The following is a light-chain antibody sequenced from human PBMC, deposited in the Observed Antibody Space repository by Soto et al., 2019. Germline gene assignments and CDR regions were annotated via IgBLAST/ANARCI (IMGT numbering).Light chain of an antibody. CDR3: LQYKYYAFT. Sequence: DIQMTQSPSTLSASVGDRVTITCRASQSVSSDLAWYQQKPGKAPKILIYKASNLESGVPSRFSGSGSGAEFTLTISSLQPDDFATYYCLQYKYYAFTFGGGTKVEIK. CDR1: QSVSSD. J-gene: IGKJ4*01. CDR2: KAS. V-gene: IGKV1-5*03.